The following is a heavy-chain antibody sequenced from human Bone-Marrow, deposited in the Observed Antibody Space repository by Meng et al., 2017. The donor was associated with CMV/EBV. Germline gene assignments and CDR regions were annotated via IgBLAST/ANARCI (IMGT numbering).Heavy chain of an antibody. CDR3: ARNQAYYDFWSGYQHYYYGMDV. CDR2: IYYSGST. CDR1: GGPISSYY. D-gene: IGHD3-3*01. J-gene: IGHJ6*02. Sequence: SETLSLTCTVSGGPISSYYWSWIRPPPGKGLEWIGYIYYSGSTNYNPSLKSRVTISVDTSKNQFSLKLSSVTAADTAVYYCARNQAYYDFWSGYQHYYYGMDVWGQGTTVTVSS. V-gene: IGHV4-59*01.